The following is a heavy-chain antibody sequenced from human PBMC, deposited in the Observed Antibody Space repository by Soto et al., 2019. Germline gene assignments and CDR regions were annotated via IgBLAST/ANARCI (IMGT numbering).Heavy chain of an antibody. D-gene: IGHD3-10*01. CDR3: AKTRGPPELHGAPITMVRGVINVFGGLDY. V-gene: IGHV3-30*18. CDR2: VSYHGSDK. Sequence: GGSLRLSCVVSGFIFSDYGMHWVRQAPGKGLEWVAAVSYHGSDKYYADSVKGRFTVSRDNSDNTLYLQMSSLRAEDTAVYYCAKTRGPPELHGAPITMVRGVINVFGGLDYWGQGTLVTVSS. CDR1: GFIFSDYG. J-gene: IGHJ4*02.